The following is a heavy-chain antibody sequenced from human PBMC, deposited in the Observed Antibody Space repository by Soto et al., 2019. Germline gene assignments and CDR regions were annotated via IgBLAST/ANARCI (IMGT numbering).Heavy chain of an antibody. J-gene: IGHJ4*02. D-gene: IGHD6-13*01. CDR2: ISAYNGNT. CDR3: ATGLIAAAGIFGNY. Sequence: ASVEVSCKASGYTFTSYGISCARQAPGQVLEWMGWISAYNGNTNYAQKLQGRVTMTTDTSTSTAYMELRSLRSDDTAVYYWATGLIAAAGIFGNYWGQGSLVAVSS. CDR1: GYTFTSYG. V-gene: IGHV1-18*04.